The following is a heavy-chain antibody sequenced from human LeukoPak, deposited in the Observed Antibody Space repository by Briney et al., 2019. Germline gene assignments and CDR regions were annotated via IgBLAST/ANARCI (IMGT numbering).Heavy chain of an antibody. V-gene: IGHV3-23*01. CDR1: GFTFSSFA. CDR3: AKNRGSSCYPALDC. CDR2: IGGGDDNT. Sequence: PGGSLRLSCAASGFTFSSFAMSWVRQAPGKGLEWVSVIGGGDDNTYYAGSVKGRFTISRDNSKNTLYLQMNSLRAEDTAIYYCAKNRGSSCYPALDCWGQGTLVTVSS. D-gene: IGHD2-15*01. J-gene: IGHJ4*02.